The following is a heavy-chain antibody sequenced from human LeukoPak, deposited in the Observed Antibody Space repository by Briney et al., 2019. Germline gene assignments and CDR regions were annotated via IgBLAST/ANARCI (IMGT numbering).Heavy chain of an antibody. J-gene: IGHJ4*02. V-gene: IGHV1-69*13. Sequence: ASVKVSCKASGGTFSSYAISWVRQAPGQGLEWMGGIIPIFGTANYAQKFQGRVAITADESTSTAYMELSSLRSEDTAVYYCARSYYYDSSGYYCDYWGQGTLVTVSS. CDR3: ARSYYYDSSGYYCDY. CDR1: GGTFSSYA. CDR2: IIPIFGTA. D-gene: IGHD3-22*01.